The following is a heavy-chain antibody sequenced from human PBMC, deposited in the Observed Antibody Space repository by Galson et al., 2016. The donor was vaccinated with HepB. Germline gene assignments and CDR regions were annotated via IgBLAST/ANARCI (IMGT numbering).Heavy chain of an antibody. D-gene: IGHD3-10*01. Sequence: SLRLSCAASDFTLSTYSMNWVRQAPGKGLEWVSSIRRGDNYIFYADSVKGRFTISRDNAKNSLYLQMNTLRADDTAVYYCARETGSYYAFDRWGQGTMVTVSS. V-gene: IGHV3-21*01. CDR1: DFTLSTYS. CDR3: ARETGSYYAFDR. J-gene: IGHJ3*01. CDR2: IRRGDNYI.